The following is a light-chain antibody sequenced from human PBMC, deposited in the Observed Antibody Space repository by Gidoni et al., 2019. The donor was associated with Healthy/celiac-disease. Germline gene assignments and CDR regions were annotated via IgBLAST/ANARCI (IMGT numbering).Light chain of an antibody. Sequence: EIVLTQSPGTLSLSPGERATLSCRASQSINSNYVAWYQQKPGQAPRLLIFGASTRATGIPDRFSGSGSGTDFTLTISRLEPEDFAVYYCQQYGSSPKTFGQGTKVEIK. CDR3: QQYGSSPKT. CDR2: GAS. V-gene: IGKV3-20*01. CDR1: QSINSNY. J-gene: IGKJ1*01.